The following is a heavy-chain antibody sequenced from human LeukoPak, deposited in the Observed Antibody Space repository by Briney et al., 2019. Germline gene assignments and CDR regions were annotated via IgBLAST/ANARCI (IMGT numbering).Heavy chain of an antibody. CDR3: ARDYDSSGYLGPRFDP. CDR2: IYYSGST. Sequence: SETLSLTCTVSGGSVSSGSYYWSWIRQPPGKGLERIGYIYYSGSTNYNPSLKSRVTISVDTSKNQFSLKLSSVTAADTAVYYCARDYDSSGYLGPRFDPWGQGTLVTVSS. CDR1: GGSVSSGSYY. V-gene: IGHV4-61*01. J-gene: IGHJ5*02. D-gene: IGHD3-22*01.